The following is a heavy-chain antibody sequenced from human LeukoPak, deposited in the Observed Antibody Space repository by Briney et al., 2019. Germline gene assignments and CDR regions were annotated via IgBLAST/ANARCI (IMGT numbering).Heavy chain of an antibody. CDR3: ARGWFPFFTITESEWFDP. D-gene: IGHD3-10*01. CDR1: GYTFTSYD. J-gene: IGHJ5*02. Sequence: GASVKVSCKASGYTFTSYDINWVRQATGQGLEWMGWMNPNSGNTGYAQKFQGRVTITRNTSISTAYMELSSLRSEDTAVYYCARGWFPFFTITESEWFDPWGQGTLVTVSS. V-gene: IGHV1-8*03. CDR2: MNPNSGNT.